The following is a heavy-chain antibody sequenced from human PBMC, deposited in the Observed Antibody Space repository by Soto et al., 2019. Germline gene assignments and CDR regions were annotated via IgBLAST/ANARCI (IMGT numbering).Heavy chain of an antibody. CDR2: IIPIFGTA. CDR1: GCTFSSYA. Sequence: SVKVSCKASGCTFSSYAISWVRQAPGQGLEWMGGIIPIFGTANYAQKFQGRVTITADESTSTAYMELSSLRSEDTAVYYCARDWSGSYVDYYYYGMDVWGQGTTVTVSS. J-gene: IGHJ6*02. V-gene: IGHV1-69*13. CDR3: ARDWSGSYVDYYYYGMDV. D-gene: IGHD1-26*01.